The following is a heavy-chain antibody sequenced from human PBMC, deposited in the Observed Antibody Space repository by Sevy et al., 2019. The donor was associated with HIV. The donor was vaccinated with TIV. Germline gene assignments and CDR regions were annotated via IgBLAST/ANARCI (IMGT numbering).Heavy chain of an antibody. CDR1: GFIFSDYY. V-gene: IGHV3-11*01. J-gene: IGHJ4*02. D-gene: IGHD2-15*01. CDR3: ARDPLLGVAREVARGGY. CDR2: ISGSGIT. Sequence: GGSLRLSCSGSGFIFSDYYMSWSRQAPGRGLEWISYISGSGITYYADSVEGRFTISRDNARNSLYLQMNSLRADDTAVYYCARDPLLGVAREVARGGYWGQGTLVTVSS.